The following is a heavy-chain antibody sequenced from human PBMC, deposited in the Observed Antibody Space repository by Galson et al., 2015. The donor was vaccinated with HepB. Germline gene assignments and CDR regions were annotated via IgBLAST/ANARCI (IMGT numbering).Heavy chain of an antibody. CDR1: GYTFTSYG. CDR2: IIPMFGSG. V-gene: IGHV1-69*13. CDR3: ARQYDTSGYYAD. J-gene: IGHJ4*02. Sequence: QSGAEVKKPGASVKVSCKASGYTFTSYGISWVRQAPGQGLEWMGWIIPMFGSGNYAQKFQGRVTITADESKSTTYMEVSSLRSEDTAVHYCARQYDTSGYYADWGQGTLVTVSS. D-gene: IGHD3-22*01.